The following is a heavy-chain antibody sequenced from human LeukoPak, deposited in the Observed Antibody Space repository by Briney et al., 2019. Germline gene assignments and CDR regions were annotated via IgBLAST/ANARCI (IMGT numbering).Heavy chain of an antibody. V-gene: IGHV1-24*01. CDR3: ATAGPYYYDSSGYYPRKYYFDY. Sequence: ASVEVSCKVSGYTLTELSMHWVRQAPGKGLEWMGGFDPEDGETIYAQKFQGRVTMTEDTSTDTAYMELSSLRSEDTAVYYCATAGPYYYDSSGYYPRKYYFDYWGQGTLVTVSS. D-gene: IGHD3-22*01. J-gene: IGHJ4*02. CDR1: GYTLTELS. CDR2: FDPEDGET.